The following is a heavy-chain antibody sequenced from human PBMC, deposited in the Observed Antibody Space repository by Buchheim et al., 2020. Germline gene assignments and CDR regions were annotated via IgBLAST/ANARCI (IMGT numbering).Heavy chain of an antibody. CDR2: ISYDGSNK. Sequence: QVQLVESGGGVVQPGRSLRLSCAASGFTFSSYAMHWVRQAPGKGLEWVAAISYDGSNKYYADSVKGRFTISRDNSKNTLYLQMNSLRAEDTAVYYCARDGYYYGSGSYLNWFDPWGQGTL. CDR1: GFTFSSYA. V-gene: IGHV3-30-3*01. D-gene: IGHD3-10*01. J-gene: IGHJ5*02. CDR3: ARDGYYYGSGSYLNWFDP.